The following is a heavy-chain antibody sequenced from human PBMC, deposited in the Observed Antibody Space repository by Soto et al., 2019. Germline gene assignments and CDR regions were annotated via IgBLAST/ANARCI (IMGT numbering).Heavy chain of an antibody. CDR3: ARDGLDYQTASEFYYYGMDV. J-gene: IGHJ6*02. CDR2: IYTSGST. V-gene: IGHV4-4*07. D-gene: IGHD3-10*01. Sequence: SETLSLTCTVSGGSISSYYWSWIRQPAGKGLEWVGRIYTSGSTNYNPSLKSRVTMSVDTSKNQFSLKLSSVTAADTAVYYCARDGLDYQTASEFYYYGMDVWGQGTTVTVSS. CDR1: GGSISSYY.